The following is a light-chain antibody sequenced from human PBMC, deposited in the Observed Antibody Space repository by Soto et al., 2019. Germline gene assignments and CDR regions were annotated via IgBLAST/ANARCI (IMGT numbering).Light chain of an antibody. Sequence: EIVLTQSPATLSLSPGDRATLSCRAIQRMSSYLAWYQHKPGQAPRLLIYDASNRATGLPARFSGSGSGTDFTLTISSLEPEDFAVYYCQQRSNWPLTFGGGTKVEIK. CDR2: DAS. CDR1: QRMSSY. V-gene: IGKV3-11*01. J-gene: IGKJ4*01. CDR3: QQRSNWPLT.